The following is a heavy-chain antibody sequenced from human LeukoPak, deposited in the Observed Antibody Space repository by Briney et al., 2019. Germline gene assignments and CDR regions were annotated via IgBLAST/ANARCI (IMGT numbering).Heavy chain of an antibody. CDR1: GFTFSRYG. CDR2: IWHDGSN. CDR3: ARDPGTVTTLFDY. J-gene: IGHJ4*02. Sequence: QAGGSLRLSCAASGFTFSRYGMHWVRQAPGKGVEWVAVIWHDGSNNYEDSVKGRFTISKGNSKNTLYLQMNSLRAEDSAVYYCARDPGTVTTLFDYWGQGTLVTVSS. V-gene: IGHV3-33*01. D-gene: IGHD4-11*01.